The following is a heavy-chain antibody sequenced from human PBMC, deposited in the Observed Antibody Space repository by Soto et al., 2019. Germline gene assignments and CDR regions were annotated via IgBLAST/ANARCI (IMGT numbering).Heavy chain of an antibody. CDR2: ISGSGGST. V-gene: IGHV3-23*01. CDR3: AKDPLIPYYAAWAFDI. J-gene: IGHJ3*02. D-gene: IGHD3-16*01. Sequence: EVQLLESGGGLVQPGGSLRLSCAASGFTFSSYAMSWVRQAPGKGLEWVSAISGSGGSTYYADSVKGRFTISRDNSKNTLYLQMNSLRPEDTAVYDCAKDPLIPYYAAWAFDIYGQGTMVTVSS. CDR1: GFTFSSYA.